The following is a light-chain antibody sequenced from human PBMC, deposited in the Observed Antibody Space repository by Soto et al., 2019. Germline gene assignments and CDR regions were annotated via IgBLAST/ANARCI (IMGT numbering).Light chain of an antibody. CDR2: GAS. V-gene: IGKV3-20*01. J-gene: IGKJ1*01. Sequence: IVLTHAPVSRSFSSGGRSTIPWRASQSVSSSYLAWYQQKPGQAPRLLIYGASSRATGIPDRFSGSGSGTDFTLTISRLEPEDFAVYYCQQYGSSPQTFGQGTKVDIK. CDR3: QQYGSSPQT. CDR1: QSVSSSY.